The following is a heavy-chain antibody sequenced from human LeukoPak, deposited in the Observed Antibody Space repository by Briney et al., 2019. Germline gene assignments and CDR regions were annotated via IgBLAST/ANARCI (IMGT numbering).Heavy chain of an antibody. V-gene: IGHV3-9*01. Sequence: GGSLRLSCAASGFTFDDYAMHWVRQAPVKGLEWVSGISWNSGSIGYADSVKGRFTISRDNAKNSLYLQMNSLRAEDTALYYCAKDKTAAAGPFDYWGQGTLVTVSS. CDR2: ISWNSGSI. CDR1: GFTFDDYA. J-gene: IGHJ4*02. CDR3: AKDKTAAAGPFDY. D-gene: IGHD6-13*01.